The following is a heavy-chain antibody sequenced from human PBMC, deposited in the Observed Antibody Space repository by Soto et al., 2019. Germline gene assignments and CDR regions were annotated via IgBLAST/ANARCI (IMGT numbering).Heavy chain of an antibody. J-gene: IGHJ4*02. D-gene: IGHD3-22*01. CDR2: ISDYNGNT. CDR3: ARDFYDSSVYKGLFDY. V-gene: IGHV1-18*01. CDR1: GYTFTSYG. Sequence: HLVQSGAEVKKPGASVKVSCKASGYTFTSYGISWVRQAPGQGLEWMGWISDYNGNTNYAQKFQGRVTMTTDTSTSTAYMELRSLRSDDTAVYYCARDFYDSSVYKGLFDYWGQGTLVTVSS.